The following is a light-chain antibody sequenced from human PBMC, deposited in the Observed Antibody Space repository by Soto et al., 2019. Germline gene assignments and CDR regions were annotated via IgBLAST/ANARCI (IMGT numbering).Light chain of an antibody. J-gene: IGKJ1*01. CDR3: QQIYSTSWT. V-gene: IGKV1-39*01. CDR1: QSISNY. CDR2: AAS. Sequence: DNQMTQPPSSMSASVGDRVTITCRASQSISNYLNWYQQKPGKAPTLLINAASSLQRGVPSRFSGSGAGTDCPLTISSLQPEDFATYYCQQIYSTSWTFGQGTKVEIK.